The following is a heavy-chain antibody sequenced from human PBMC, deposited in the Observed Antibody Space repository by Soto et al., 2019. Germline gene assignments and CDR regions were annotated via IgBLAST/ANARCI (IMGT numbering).Heavy chain of an antibody. J-gene: IGHJ4*02. CDR2: SIPIFVTA. D-gene: IGHD1-26*01. CDR1: GGTFSSYS. Sequence: QVQLVQSGAEVKKPGSSVKVSCKASGGTFSSYSINWVRQAPGQGLEWMGESIPIFVTANYAQKFQGRVTIAEDESTSTAYMELSSLRSENTAVYYCARDGGRHSGGIDYWGQGTLVTVSS. CDR3: ARDGGRHSGGIDY. V-gene: IGHV1-69*01.